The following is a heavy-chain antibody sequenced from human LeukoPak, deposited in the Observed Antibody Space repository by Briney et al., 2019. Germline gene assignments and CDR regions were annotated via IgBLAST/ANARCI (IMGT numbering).Heavy chain of an antibody. J-gene: IGHJ3*02. CDR2: IKQDGSEK. CDR1: GFTFSSYW. D-gene: IGHD3-3*01. CDR3: GRDPRGYYDFWSGYTHDAFDI. Sequence: GGSLRLSCAASGFTFSSYWMSWVRQAPGKGLEWVAHIKQDGSEKYYVDSVKGRFTISRDNAKNSLYLQMNSLRAEDTAVYYCGRDPRGYYDFWSGYTHDAFDIWGQGTMVTVSS. V-gene: IGHV3-7*01.